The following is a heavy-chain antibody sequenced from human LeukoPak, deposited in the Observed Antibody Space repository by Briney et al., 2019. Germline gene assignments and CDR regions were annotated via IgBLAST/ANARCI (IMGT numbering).Heavy chain of an antibody. D-gene: IGHD3-3*01. CDR1: GFTFSSYW. CDR3: ARARRSLGYGMDV. J-gene: IGHJ6*02. V-gene: IGHV3-7*01. Sequence: PGGSLRLSCAASGFTFSSYWMSWVRQAPGKGLEWVANIKQDGSEKYYVDSVKGRFTISRDNAKNSLYLQMNSLRAEDTAVYYCARARRSLGYGMDVWGQGTTVTVSS. CDR2: IKQDGSEK.